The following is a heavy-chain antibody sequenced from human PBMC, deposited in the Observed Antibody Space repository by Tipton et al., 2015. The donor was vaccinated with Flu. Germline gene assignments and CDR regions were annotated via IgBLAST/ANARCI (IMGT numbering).Heavy chain of an antibody. CDR3: SPV. J-gene: IGHJ4*02. CDR2: IGGTGDAT. D-gene: IGHD2-15*01. V-gene: IGHV3-23*01. CDR1: GFIFSNFA. Sequence: SLGLSCVGSGFIFSNFAMTWVRQAPGKGLEWVADIGGTGDATSYAESVRGRFTVSRDNSQNTLYLEMNNLKIDDTAVYYCSPVGGLGTLVTVSS.